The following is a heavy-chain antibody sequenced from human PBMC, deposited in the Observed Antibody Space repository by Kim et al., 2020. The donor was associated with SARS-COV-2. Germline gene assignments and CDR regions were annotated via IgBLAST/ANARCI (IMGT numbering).Heavy chain of an antibody. CDR3: ASKFLAGTEDY. Sequence: GGSLRLSCAASGFTFSSYWMHWVRQAPGKGLVWVSRINSDGSSTSYADSVKGRFTISRDNAKNTLYLQMNSLRAEDTAVYYCASKFLAGTEDYWGQGTLVTVSS. D-gene: IGHD6-13*01. V-gene: IGHV3-74*01. CDR2: INSDGSST. J-gene: IGHJ4*02. CDR1: GFTFSSYW.